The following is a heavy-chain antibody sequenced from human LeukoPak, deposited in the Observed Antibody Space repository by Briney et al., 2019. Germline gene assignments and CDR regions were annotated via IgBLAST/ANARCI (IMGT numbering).Heavy chain of an antibody. D-gene: IGHD2/OR15-2a*01. J-gene: IGHJ4*02. CDR2: IWYDGSNK. CDR1: GFTFSSYG. CDR3: ARDRYYFVTTLYYFDY. Sequence: SGGSLRLSCAASGFTFSSYGMHWVRQAPGKGLEWVAVIWYDGSNKYYADSVKGRFTISRDNSKNTLYLQMNSLRAEDTAVYYCARDRYYFVTTLYYFDYWGQGTLVTVSS. V-gene: IGHV3-33*01.